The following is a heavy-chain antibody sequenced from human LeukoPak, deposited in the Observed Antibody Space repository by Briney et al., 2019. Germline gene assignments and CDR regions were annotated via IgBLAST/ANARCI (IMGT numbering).Heavy chain of an antibody. CDR3: ARGVVVNQYYYYMDV. J-gene: IGHJ6*03. V-gene: IGHV4-38-2*02. D-gene: IGHD3-22*01. CDR1: GYSISSGYY. CDR2: IYHSGST. Sequence: SETLSLTCTVSGYSISSGYYWGWIRQPPGKGLERIGSIYHSGSTYYNPSLKSRVTISVDTSKNQFSLKLRSVTAADTAVYDCARGVVVNQYYYYMDVWGKGTTVTVSS.